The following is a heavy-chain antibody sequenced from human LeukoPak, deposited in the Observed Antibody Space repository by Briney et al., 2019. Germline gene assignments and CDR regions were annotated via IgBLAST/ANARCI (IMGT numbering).Heavy chain of an antibody. CDR1: GGTFSSYA. CDR2: IIPIFGTA. V-gene: IGHV1-69*13. Sequence: ASVKVSCKASGGTFSSYAISWVRQAPGQGLEWMGGIIPIFGTANYAQKFQGRVTITADESTSTAYMELSSLRSEGTAVYYCARAPSETAIRDYWGQGTLVTVSS. J-gene: IGHJ4*02. CDR3: ARAPSETAIRDY. D-gene: IGHD5-18*01.